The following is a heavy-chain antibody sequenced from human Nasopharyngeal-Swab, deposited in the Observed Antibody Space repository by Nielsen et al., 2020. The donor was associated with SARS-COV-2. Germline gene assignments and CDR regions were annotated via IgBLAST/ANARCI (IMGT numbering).Heavy chain of an antibody. CDR1: GFTFSSYA. CDR2: ISYDGSNK. J-gene: IGHJ4*02. CDR3: ARVILWAFDY. D-gene: IGHD3-10*01. Sequence: LSLTCAASGFTFSSYAMPWVRQAPGKGLEWVAVISYDGSNKYYADSVKGRFTISRDNSKNTLYLQMNSLRAEDTAVYYCARVILWAFDYWGQGTLVTVSS. V-gene: IGHV3-30-3*01.